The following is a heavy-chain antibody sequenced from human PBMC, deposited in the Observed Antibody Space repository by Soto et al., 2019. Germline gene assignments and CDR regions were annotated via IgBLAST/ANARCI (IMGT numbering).Heavy chain of an antibody. V-gene: IGHV4-61*08. CDR3: ARGNRTMVRGRDAFDI. Sequence: SETLSLTCAVSGGSISSGGYFWSWIRQPPGKGLEWIGYIYYSGSTNYNPSLRSRVTISVDTSKNQFSLKLSSVTAADTAVYYCARGNRTMVRGRDAFDIWGQGTMVTVSS. J-gene: IGHJ3*02. D-gene: IGHD3-10*01. CDR1: GGSISSGGYF. CDR2: IYYSGST.